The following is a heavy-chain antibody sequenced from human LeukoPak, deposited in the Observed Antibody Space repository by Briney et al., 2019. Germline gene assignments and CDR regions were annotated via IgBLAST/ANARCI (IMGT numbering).Heavy chain of an antibody. CDR1: GGSFSGYY. J-gene: IGHJ6*02. Sequence: PSETLSLTCAVYGGSFSGYYWSWIRQPPGKGLDWIGEINHSGSTNYNPSLKSRVTISVDTSKNQFSLKLSYVTAADTAVYYCARGIYCTNGVCYRYYYYYGMDVWGQGTTVTVSS. V-gene: IGHV4-34*01. CDR2: INHSGST. CDR3: ARGIYCTNGVCYRYYYYYGMDV. D-gene: IGHD2-8*01.